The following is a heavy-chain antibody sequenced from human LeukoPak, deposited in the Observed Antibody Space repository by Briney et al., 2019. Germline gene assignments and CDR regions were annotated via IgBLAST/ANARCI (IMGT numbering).Heavy chain of an antibody. J-gene: IGHJ4*02. V-gene: IGHV3-7*05. Sequence: GGSLRLSCAPSGFTSSTYWMSWVRQAPGEGLEWVANIDGLGSQKYYGDSVKGRFTISRDNAKNSLYLQMNSLRADDTAVYYCARAEDYIWRDWGQRTLVTVSS. CDR3: ARAEDYIWRD. D-gene: IGHD3-16*01. CDR1: GFTSSTYW. CDR2: IDGLGSQK.